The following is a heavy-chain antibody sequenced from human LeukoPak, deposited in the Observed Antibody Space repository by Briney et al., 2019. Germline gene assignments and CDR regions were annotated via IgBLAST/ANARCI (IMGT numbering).Heavy chain of an antibody. V-gene: IGHV3-21*01. CDR1: GFTFSSYS. Sequence: GSLRLSCAASGFTFSSYSMNWVRQAPGKGLEWVSSISSSSSYIYYADSVKGRFTISRDNAKNSLYLQMNSLRAEDTAVYYCARGADYYDSSGYYYHLDYWGRGTLVTVSS. CDR2: ISSSSSYI. J-gene: IGHJ4*02. D-gene: IGHD3-22*01. CDR3: ARGADYYDSSGYYYHLDY.